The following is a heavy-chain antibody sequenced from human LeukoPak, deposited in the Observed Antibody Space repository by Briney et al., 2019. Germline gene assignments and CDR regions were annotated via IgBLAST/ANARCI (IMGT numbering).Heavy chain of an antibody. CDR1: GGTFSSYA. Sequence: GASVKVSCKASGGTFSSYAISWVRQATGQGLEWMGGIIPIFGTANYAQKFQGRVTITADKSTSTAYMELSSLRSEDTAVYYCARSSVVAAAGPYYFDYWGQGTLVTVSS. D-gene: IGHD6-13*01. J-gene: IGHJ4*02. CDR2: IIPIFGTA. V-gene: IGHV1-69*06. CDR3: ARSSVVAAAGPYYFDY.